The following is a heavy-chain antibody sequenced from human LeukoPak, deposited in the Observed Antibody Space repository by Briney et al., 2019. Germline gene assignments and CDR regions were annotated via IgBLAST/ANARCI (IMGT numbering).Heavy chain of an antibody. Sequence: GGSLRLSCAASGFSFSTYRMHWVRQAPGKGLEWVAIVSSDGSIDYYAASVRGRFTVSRVNSQNTLYLEVNRLSAEDTSVLTSAKDLAGDYVWGSYRYSYFQHWGQRGMVTVSS. D-gene: IGHD3-16*02. CDR3: AKDLAGDYVWGSYRYSYFQH. J-gene: IGHJ1*01. CDR1: GFSFSTYR. CDR2: VSSDGSID. V-gene: IGHV3-30*18.